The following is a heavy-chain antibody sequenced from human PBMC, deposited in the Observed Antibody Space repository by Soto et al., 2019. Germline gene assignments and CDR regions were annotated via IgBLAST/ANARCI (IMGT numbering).Heavy chain of an antibody. V-gene: IGHV4-39*01. D-gene: IGHD3-22*01. CDR3: ARRGWYYFDSSGYYYPLDY. Sequence: SETLPLSYTVSDGTISSDKYYGGCLRQPPGKGLEWIANIHYSGDTHHNPSLKSRVTVSVDTSKNQFSLKLSSVTAADTAVYYCARRGWYYFDSSGYYYPLDYWGQG. J-gene: IGHJ4*02. CDR1: DGTISSDKYY. CDR2: IHYSGDT.